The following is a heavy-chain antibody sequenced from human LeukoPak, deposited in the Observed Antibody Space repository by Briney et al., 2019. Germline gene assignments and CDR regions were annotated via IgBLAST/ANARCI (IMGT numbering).Heavy chain of an antibody. Sequence: GGSLRLSCAASGFSVSDDYMNWVRQAPGKGLEWVSSLSGTGRYIYYADLMKGRFTISRDNAKKSLYLQMSRLRAKDAAVYYCARSLRDAFDIWGQGTMVTVSS. CDR3: ARSLRDAFDI. CDR2: LSGTGRYI. J-gene: IGHJ3*02. V-gene: IGHV3-21*01. D-gene: IGHD4-17*01. CDR1: GFSVSDDY.